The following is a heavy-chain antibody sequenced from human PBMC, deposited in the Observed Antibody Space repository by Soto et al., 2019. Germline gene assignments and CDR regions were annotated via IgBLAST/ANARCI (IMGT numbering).Heavy chain of an antibody. CDR3: AGPLTTAASLDY. CDR2: VHGGGST. CDR1: GFTVSNNH. Sequence: VQLVESGGGLIQPGGSLRLSCAASGFTVSNNHMTWVRQAAGKGLELVSFVHGGGSTSYADSVKGRFTISRDNSKNTPYLQMDSLRAEDTAIYYCAGPLTTAASLDYWGRGTLVTVSS. V-gene: IGHV3-53*01. D-gene: IGHD3-9*01. J-gene: IGHJ4*02.